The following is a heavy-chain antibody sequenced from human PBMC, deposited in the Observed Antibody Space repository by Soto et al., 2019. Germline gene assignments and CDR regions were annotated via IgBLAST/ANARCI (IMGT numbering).Heavy chain of an antibody. D-gene: IGHD6-19*01. V-gene: IGHV4-34*01. J-gene: IGHJ5*02. CDR3: ARGVGGSGLNWFDP. Sequence: NPSETLSLTCAVYGGSFSGYYWRWIRQPPGKGMEWLGEINHSGSTNYNPSLKSRVTISLDTSKNQFSLKLSSVTAADTAVYYCARGVGGSGLNWFDPWGQGTLVTVS. CDR2: INHSGST. CDR1: GGSFSGYY.